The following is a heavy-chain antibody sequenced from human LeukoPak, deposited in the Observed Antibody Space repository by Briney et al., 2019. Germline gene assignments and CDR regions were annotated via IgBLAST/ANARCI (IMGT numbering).Heavy chain of an antibody. D-gene: IGHD3-10*01. V-gene: IGHV4-34*01. CDR3: ARAPDRTYYYGSGSPED. CDR2: INHSGST. J-gene: IGHJ4*02. CDR1: GGSFSGYY. Sequence: SETLSLTCAVYGGSFSGYYWSWIRQPPGKGLEWIGEINHSGSTNYNPSLKSRVTISVDTSKNQFSLKLSSVTAADTAVYYCARAPDRTYYYGSGSPEDWGQGTPDTVSS.